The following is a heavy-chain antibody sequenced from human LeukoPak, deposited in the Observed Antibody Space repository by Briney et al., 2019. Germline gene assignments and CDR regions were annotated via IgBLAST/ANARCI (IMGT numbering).Heavy chain of an antibody. CDR1: GFTFSGYW. CDR2: IKQDGSEK. D-gene: IGHD1-20*01. Sequence: GGSLSLSCAASGFTFSGYWMTWVRQAPGKGLEWVANIKQDGSEKYYVDSVKGRFTISRDNSKNTLYLQMNSLRADDTAVYYCARANWNDDAFDIWGQGTMVTVS. J-gene: IGHJ3*02. CDR3: ARANWNDDAFDI. V-gene: IGHV3-7*02.